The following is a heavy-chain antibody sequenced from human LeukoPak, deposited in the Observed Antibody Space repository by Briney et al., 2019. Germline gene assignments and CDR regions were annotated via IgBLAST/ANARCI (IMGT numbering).Heavy chain of an antibody. D-gene: IGHD1-26*01. CDR2: ISGSGGST. CDR3: AKVGGSYSGGGDY. CDR1: GFTFSSYA. V-gene: IGHV3-23*01. Sequence: GGSLRLSCAASGFTFSSYAMSWVRLAPGKGLEWVSAISGSGGSTYYADSVKGRFTISRDNSKNTLYLQMNSLRAEGTAVYYCAKVGGSYSGGGDYWGQGTLVTVSS. J-gene: IGHJ4*02.